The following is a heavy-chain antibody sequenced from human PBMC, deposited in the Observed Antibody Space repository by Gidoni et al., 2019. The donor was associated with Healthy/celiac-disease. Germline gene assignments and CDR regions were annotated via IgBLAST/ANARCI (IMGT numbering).Heavy chain of an antibody. V-gene: IGHV3-7*03. CDR3: ARDLLIAVAGTEDY. CDR2: IKQDGSEK. D-gene: IGHD6-19*01. CDR1: GFTFSSYW. J-gene: IGHJ4*02. Sequence: EVQLVESGGGLVQPGGSLRLSCAASGFTFSSYWMSWVRQAPGKGLEWVANIKQDGSEKYYVDSVKGRFTISRDNAKNSLYLQMNSLRAEDTAVYYCARDLLIAVAGTEDYWGQGTLVTVSS.